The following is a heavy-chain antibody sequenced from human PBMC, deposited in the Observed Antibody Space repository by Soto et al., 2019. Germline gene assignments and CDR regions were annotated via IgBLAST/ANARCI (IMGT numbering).Heavy chain of an antibody. CDR3: AREVGYCSSTSCRHRWFDP. V-gene: IGHV1-69*06. D-gene: IGHD2-2*01. Sequence: SVNVSCKASGGTFSSYVISWVRHAPGHGLDWMGGIIPIFGTANYAQKFQGRVTITADKSTSTAYMELSSLRSEDTAVYYCAREVGYCSSTSCRHRWFDPWGQGTLVTVSS. J-gene: IGHJ5*02. CDR2: IIPIFGTA. CDR1: GGTFSSYV.